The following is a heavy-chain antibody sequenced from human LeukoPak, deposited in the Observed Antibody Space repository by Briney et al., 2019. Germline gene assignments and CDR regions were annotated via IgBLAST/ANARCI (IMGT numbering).Heavy chain of an antibody. D-gene: IGHD5-12*01. CDR3: AREATGYDYGFDY. J-gene: IGHJ4*02. CDR2: IIPIFGTA. V-gene: IGHV1-69*13. CDR1: GGTFSSYA. Sequence: ASVKVSCKASGGTFSSYAISWVRQALGQGLEWMGGIIPIFGTANYAQKFQGRVTITADESTSTAYMELSSLRSEDTAVYYCAREATGYDYGFDYWGQGTLVTVSS.